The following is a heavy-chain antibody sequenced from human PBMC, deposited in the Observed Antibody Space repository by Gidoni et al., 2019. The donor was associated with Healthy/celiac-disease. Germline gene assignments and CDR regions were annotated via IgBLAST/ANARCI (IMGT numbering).Heavy chain of an antibody. D-gene: IGHD3-3*01. J-gene: IGHJ4*02. CDR1: GFTFSSYA. Sequence: EVQLLESGGGLVQPGGSLRLSCAASGFTFSSYAMSWVRQATGKGLEWVSAISGSGGSTYYADSVKGRFTISRDNSKNTLYLQMNSLRAEDTAVYYCANDDKSFWSGYPHFDYWGQGTLVTVSS. CDR3: ANDDKSFWSGYPHFDY. CDR2: ISGSGGST. V-gene: IGHV3-23*01.